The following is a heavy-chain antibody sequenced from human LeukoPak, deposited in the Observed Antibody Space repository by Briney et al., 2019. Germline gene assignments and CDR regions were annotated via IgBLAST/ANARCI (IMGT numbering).Heavy chain of an antibody. J-gene: IGHJ4*02. V-gene: IGHV3-7*01. D-gene: IGHD4-23*01. CDR3: ARYIETPRRDLDY. CDR2: IKKDGSEK. Sequence: GGSLRLSCEASGFTLSSYWMSWVRQAPGKGLEWVARIKKDGSEKHYVDSVKGRFTISRDNAKNSVYLQMSALRAEDTAVYYCARYIETPRRDLDYWGQGTLVTVSS. CDR1: GFTLSSYW.